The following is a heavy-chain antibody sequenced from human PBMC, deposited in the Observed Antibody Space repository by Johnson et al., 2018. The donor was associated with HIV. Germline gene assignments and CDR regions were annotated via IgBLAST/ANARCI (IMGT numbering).Heavy chain of an antibody. CDR1: GFTFSNAW. D-gene: IGHD3-16*02. Sequence: VQLVESGGGLVKPGGSLRLSCAASGFTFSNAWMSWVRQAPGKGLEWVGRIKSKTDGGTTDYAAPLKGRSTISRDDSKNTLNLQMNSLTTEDTAVYYCTTAIVIDAFDIWGQGTMVTVSS. CDR3: TTAIVIDAFDI. CDR2: IKSKTDGGTT. V-gene: IGHV3-15*01. J-gene: IGHJ3*02.